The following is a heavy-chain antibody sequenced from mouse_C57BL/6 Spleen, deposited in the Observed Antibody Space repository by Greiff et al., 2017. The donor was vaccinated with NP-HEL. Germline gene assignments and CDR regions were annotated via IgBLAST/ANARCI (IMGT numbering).Heavy chain of an antibody. D-gene: IGHD2-2*01. V-gene: IGHV1-69*01. CDR2: IDPSDSYT. Sequence: QVQLQQPGAELVMPGASVKLSCKASGYTFPSYWMHWVKQRPGQGLEWIGEIDPSDSYTNYNQKFKGKSTLTVDKSSSTAYMQLSSLTSEDSAVYYCVMVTTSAYWGQGTLVTVAA. J-gene: IGHJ3*01. CDR3: VMVTTSAY. CDR1: GYTFPSYW.